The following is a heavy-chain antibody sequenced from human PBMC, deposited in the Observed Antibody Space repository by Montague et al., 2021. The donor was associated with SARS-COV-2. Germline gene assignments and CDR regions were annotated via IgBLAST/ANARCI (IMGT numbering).Heavy chain of an antibody. V-gene: IGHV4-59*01. D-gene: IGHD2-15*01. Sequence: SETLSLTCTVSGDSISSYYWNWIRQPPGKGLEWIGYIYNSGTTNYNPSVKSRVTISVDTSKNQFSLKLNSVTAADTAVYYGARGGGYCSGGSCYYWFDPWGQGTLVTVSS. CDR1: GDSISSYY. CDR2: IYNSGTT. CDR3: ARGGGYCSGGSCYYWFDP. J-gene: IGHJ5*02.